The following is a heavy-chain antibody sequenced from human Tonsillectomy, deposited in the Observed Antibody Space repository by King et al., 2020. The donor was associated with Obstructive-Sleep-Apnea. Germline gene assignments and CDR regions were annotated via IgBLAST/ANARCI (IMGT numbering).Heavy chain of an antibody. V-gene: IGHV3-13*01. D-gene: IGHD2-2*01. CDR1: GFTFSSYD. J-gene: IGHJ3*02. CDR3: AFYCSSTSCKDAFYI. Sequence: VQLVESGGGLVQPGGSLRLSCAASGFTFSSYDMHWVRQATGKGLEWVSAIGTAGGTYYPGSVKGRFTISRENAKNSLYLQMNSLRAGETDVYYCAFYCSSTSCKDAFYIWGQGTMVTVSS. CDR2: IGTAGGT.